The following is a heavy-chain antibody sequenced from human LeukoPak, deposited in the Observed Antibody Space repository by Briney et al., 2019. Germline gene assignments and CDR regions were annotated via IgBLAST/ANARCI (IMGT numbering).Heavy chain of an antibody. CDR1: GFTFSSYW. Sequence: GGSLRLSCAASGFTFSSYWMHWVRQAPGKGLVWVSRINSDGSTTTYADSVKGRFTISRDNAKNSLYLQMNSLRAEDTAVYYCARDGSGSYPSGYFDYWGQGTLVTVSS. CDR2: INSDGSTT. CDR3: ARDGSGSYPSGYFDY. J-gene: IGHJ4*02. V-gene: IGHV3-74*01. D-gene: IGHD3-10*01.